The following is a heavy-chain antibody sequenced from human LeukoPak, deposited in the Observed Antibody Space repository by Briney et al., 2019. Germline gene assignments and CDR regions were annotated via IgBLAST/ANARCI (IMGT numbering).Heavy chain of an antibody. V-gene: IGHV3-74*01. CDR2: ISSVGGST. J-gene: IGHJ4*02. CDR3: ARGSLTVGANVFDY. Sequence: PGGSLRLSCAASGFIFSSYWMHWVRQAPGEGLGWVSRISSVGGSTNYAESVKGRFTISRDHAKNTLYLQMNSLRAEDTAVYYGARGSLTVGANVFDYWGQGTLVTVSS. D-gene: IGHD1-26*01. CDR1: GFIFSSYW.